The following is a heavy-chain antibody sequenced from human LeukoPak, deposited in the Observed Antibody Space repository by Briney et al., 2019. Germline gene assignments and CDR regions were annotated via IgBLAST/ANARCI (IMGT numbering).Heavy chain of an antibody. V-gene: IGHV3-7*01. CDR2: IKQGGSEK. D-gene: IGHD2-2*01. J-gene: IGHJ4*02. CDR3: ARGPRYCSSTSCSRGFDY. Sequence: GGSLRLSCAASGFTFSSYWMSWVRQAPGKGLEWVANIKQGGSEKYYVDSVKGRFTISRDNAKNSLYLQMNSLRAEDTAVYYCARGPRYCSSTSCSRGFDYWGQGTLVTVSS. CDR1: GFTFSSYW.